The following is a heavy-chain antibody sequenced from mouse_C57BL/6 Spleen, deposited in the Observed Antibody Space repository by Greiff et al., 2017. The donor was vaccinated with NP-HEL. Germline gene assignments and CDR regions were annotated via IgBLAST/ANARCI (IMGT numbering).Heavy chain of an antibody. Sequence: QVQLQQSGAELARPGASVKLSCKASGYTFTSYGISWVKQRPGQGLEWIGEIYPRSGNTYYNEKFKGKATLTADKSSSTAYMELRSLTSEDSAVYFCARRDSSGYEAYWGQGTLVTVSA. V-gene: IGHV1-81*01. CDR1: GYTFTSYG. D-gene: IGHD3-2*02. CDR2: IYPRSGNT. J-gene: IGHJ3*01. CDR3: ARRDSSGYEAY.